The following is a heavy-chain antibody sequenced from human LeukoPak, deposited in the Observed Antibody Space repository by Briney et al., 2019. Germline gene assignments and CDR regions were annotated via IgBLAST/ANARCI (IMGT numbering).Heavy chain of an antibody. D-gene: IGHD3-16*01. CDR1: GYTFSSFG. V-gene: IGHV1-18*01. J-gene: IGHJ4*02. Sequence: ASVKVSCNASGYTFSSFGIHWVRQAPGQGLEWMGWISDYNGNTNYAQKLQGRVTMTTDTSTSTAYMELRSLRSDDTAVYYCARTPGGDYVWVSYGYTFPSPPFDYWGQGTLVTVSS. CDR3: ARTPGGDYVWVSYGYTFPSPPFDY. CDR2: ISDYNGNT.